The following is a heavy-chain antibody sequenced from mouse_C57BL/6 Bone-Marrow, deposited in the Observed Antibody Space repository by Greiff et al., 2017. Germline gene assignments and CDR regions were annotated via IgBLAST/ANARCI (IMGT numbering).Heavy chain of an antibody. D-gene: IGHD2-3*01. CDR2: ISSGGSYT. Sequence: EVQLVESGGDLVKPGGSLKLSCAASGFTFSSYGMSWVRQTPDKRLEWVATISSGGSYTYYPDSVKGRFTNSRDNAKNTLYLQMSSLKSEDTAMYYCARRWLLAWFAYWGQGTLVTVSA. V-gene: IGHV5-6*01. CDR3: ARRWLLAWFAY. J-gene: IGHJ3*01. CDR1: GFTFSSYG.